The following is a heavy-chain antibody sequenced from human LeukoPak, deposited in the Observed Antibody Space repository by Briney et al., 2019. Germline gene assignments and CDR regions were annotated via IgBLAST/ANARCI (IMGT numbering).Heavy chain of an antibody. Sequence: GGSLRLSCAASGFTFSSYSMNWVRQAPGKGLEWVSSISSSSSYIYYADSVKGRFTISRDNAKNSLYLQMNSLRAEDTAVYYCARVGYGSGSYYDVGYFDYWGQGTLVTVSS. D-gene: IGHD3-10*01. CDR2: ISSSSSYI. CDR3: ARVGYGSGSYYDVGYFDY. J-gene: IGHJ4*02. CDR1: GFTFSSYS. V-gene: IGHV3-21*01.